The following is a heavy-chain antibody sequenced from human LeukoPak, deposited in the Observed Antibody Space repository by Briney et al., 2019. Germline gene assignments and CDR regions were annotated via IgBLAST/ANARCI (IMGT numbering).Heavy chain of an antibody. V-gene: IGHV4-30-2*01. CDR2: MYESGGRT. CDR1: GGSISSGGYY. Sequence: SQTLSLTCTVSGGSISSGGYYWNWIRQPPGKGLEWIAYMYESGGRTYYNPSLNSRVTMSGDRSKNQFSLKLSSVTAADTAVYYCARDNGENDYFYHWGQDTLVTVSS. CDR3: ARDNGENDYFYH. D-gene: IGHD4-17*01. J-gene: IGHJ1*01.